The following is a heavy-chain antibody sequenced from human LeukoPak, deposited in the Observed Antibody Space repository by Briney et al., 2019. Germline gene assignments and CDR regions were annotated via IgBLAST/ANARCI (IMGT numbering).Heavy chain of an antibody. CDR3: ARVIAAPNWLDP. V-gene: IGHV4-59*01. CDR1: GGSLTSYY. J-gene: IGHJ5*02. Sequence: PSETLSLTCTLSGGSLTSYYWSWIRQPPGKGLEWIGHVYYSGSTKYNPTLQNRVTISVDKYKSHFSLKLTSVTTADTAIYYCARVIAAPNWLDPWGQGILVSVSS. D-gene: IGHD3-22*01. CDR2: VYYSGST.